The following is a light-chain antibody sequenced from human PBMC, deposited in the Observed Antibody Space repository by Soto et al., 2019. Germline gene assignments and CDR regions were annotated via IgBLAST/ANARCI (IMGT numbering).Light chain of an antibody. CDR1: QSISRY. CDR2: AAS. Sequence: DIQMTQSPSSLSASVGDRVTITCRASQSISRYLNWYQQKPGKVPKFLIYAASNLESGVPSRFSGSRYGTDFTLNIRSLQPEDFATYYCQHTYVTPITFGGGTKVE. V-gene: IGKV1-39*01. J-gene: IGKJ4*01. CDR3: QHTYVTPIT.